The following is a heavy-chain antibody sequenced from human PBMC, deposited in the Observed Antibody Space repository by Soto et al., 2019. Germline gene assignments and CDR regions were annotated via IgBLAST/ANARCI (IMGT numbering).Heavy chain of an antibody. V-gene: IGHV1-18*01. Sequence: ASVKVSCKASGYTFTSYGISWVRQAPGQGLEWMGWISAYNCNTNYAQKLQGRVTMTTDTSTSTAYMELRSLRSDDTAVYYCARGPTAYCSGGSCYPDLNYYYGMDVWGQGTTVTVSS. J-gene: IGHJ6*02. CDR1: GYTFTSYG. D-gene: IGHD2-15*01. CDR3: ARGPTAYCSGGSCYPDLNYYYGMDV. CDR2: ISAYNCNT.